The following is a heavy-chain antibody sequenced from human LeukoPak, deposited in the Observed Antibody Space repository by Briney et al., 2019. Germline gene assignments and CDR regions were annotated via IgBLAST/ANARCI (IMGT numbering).Heavy chain of an antibody. D-gene: IGHD1-26*01. J-gene: IGHJ4*02. CDR3: AALDGRRDY. CDR2: MSFRGNT. CDR1: GASITDYY. V-gene: IGHV4-4*07. Sequence: SETLSLTCTVSGASITDYYWAWIRQPAGKGLEWIGHMSFRGNTNYNPSHRNRATMSIDTSKSQFSLILTSVTAADTATYYCAALDGRRDYWGQGTLVTVSS.